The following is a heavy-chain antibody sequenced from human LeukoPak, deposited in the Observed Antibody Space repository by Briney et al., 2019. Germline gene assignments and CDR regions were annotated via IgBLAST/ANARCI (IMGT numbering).Heavy chain of an antibody. V-gene: IGHV3-7*01. J-gene: IGHJ4*02. CDR1: GFTFSTYS. Sequence: GGSLRLSCAATGFTFSTYSMSWVRQAPGKGLDWVASINQDGSAEYYVDSVRGRFTISRDDAKNSLYLQVNSLRVDDTAVYYCVRLFGGVTTFDYWGQGTLVTVSS. D-gene: IGHD4-17*01. CDR3: VRLFGGVTTFDY. CDR2: INQDGSAE.